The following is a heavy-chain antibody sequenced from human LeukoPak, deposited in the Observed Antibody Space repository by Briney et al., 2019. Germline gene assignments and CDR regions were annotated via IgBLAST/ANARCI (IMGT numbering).Heavy chain of an antibody. CDR2: ISYDGSNK. CDR3: AREYCSSTSCYGRDYYYGMDV. J-gene: IGHJ6*02. CDR1: GFTFSSYA. Sequence: GGSLRLSCAASGFTFSSYAMHWVRQAPGKGLEWVAVISYDGSNKYYADSVKGRFTISRDNSKNTLYLQMNSLRAEDTAVYYCAREYCSSTSCYGRDYYYGMDVWGQGTTVTVSS. D-gene: IGHD2-2*01. V-gene: IGHV3-30*04.